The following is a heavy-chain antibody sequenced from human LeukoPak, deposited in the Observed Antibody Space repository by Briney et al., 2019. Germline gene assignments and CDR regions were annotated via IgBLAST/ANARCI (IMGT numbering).Heavy chain of an antibody. J-gene: IGHJ4*02. D-gene: IGHD6-13*01. V-gene: IGHV4-4*02. CDR2: IYHSGST. CDR1: GGSISSSNW. Sequence: NPSETLSLTCAVSGGSISSSNWWSWVRQPPGKGLEWIGEIYHSGSTNYNPSLKSRVTISVDKSKNQFSLKLSSVTAADTAVYYCARPDSSSWWQFDYWGQGTLVTVSS. CDR3: ARPDSSSWWQFDY.